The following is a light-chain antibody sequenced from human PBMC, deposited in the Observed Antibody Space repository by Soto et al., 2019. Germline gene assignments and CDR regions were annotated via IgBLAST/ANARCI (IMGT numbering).Light chain of an antibody. CDR2: DAS. CDR1: QSVSSSH. Sequence: EIALTQSPATLSLSPGERATLSCGASQSVSSSHLAWYQQKPGLAPRLLIYDASSRATGIPDRFSGSGSGTDFTLTISRLEPEDFAVYYCQQYGSSPITFGQGTRLEI. V-gene: IGKV3D-20*01. CDR3: QQYGSSPIT. J-gene: IGKJ5*01.